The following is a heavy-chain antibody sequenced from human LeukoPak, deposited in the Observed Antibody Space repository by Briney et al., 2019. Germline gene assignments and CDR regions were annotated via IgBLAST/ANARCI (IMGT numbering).Heavy chain of an antibody. CDR3: ARAVIVGATNFDY. Sequence: PGGSLRLSCAAPGFTVSSNYMSWVRQAPGRGLEWVSVIYSGGSTYYADSVKGRFTISRDNSKNTPYLQMNSLRAADTAVYYCARAVIVGATNFDYWGEGTLVTVSS. J-gene: IGHJ4*02. CDR2: IYSGGST. D-gene: IGHD1-26*01. V-gene: IGHV3-66*01. CDR1: GFTVSSNY.